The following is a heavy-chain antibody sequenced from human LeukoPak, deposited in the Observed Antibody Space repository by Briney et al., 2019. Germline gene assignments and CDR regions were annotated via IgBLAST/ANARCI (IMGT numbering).Heavy chain of an antibody. J-gene: IGHJ6*03. CDR2: ISYDGSNK. Sequence: GRSLRLSCAASGFTFSSYAMHWVRQAPGKGLEWVAVISYDGSNKYYADSVKGRFTISRDNSKNTLYLQMNSLRAEDTAVYYCARGEWLANYCYYMDVWGKGTTVTVSS. CDR1: GFTFSSYA. V-gene: IGHV3-30*01. D-gene: IGHD6-19*01. CDR3: ARGEWLANYCYYMDV.